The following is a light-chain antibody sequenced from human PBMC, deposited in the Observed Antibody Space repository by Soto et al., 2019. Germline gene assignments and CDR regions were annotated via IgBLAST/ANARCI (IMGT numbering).Light chain of an antibody. Sequence: DIQLTQSPSSLSASVGDTVTITCRASQSISTYLNWYQQKPGKAPKLLIYAASTLHTGVPSRFSGSGSGTEFTLTISSLQPEDFATFICQQINGYPLTFGGGTKVDIK. J-gene: IGKJ4*01. V-gene: IGKV1-9*01. CDR2: AAS. CDR1: QSISTY. CDR3: QQINGYPLT.